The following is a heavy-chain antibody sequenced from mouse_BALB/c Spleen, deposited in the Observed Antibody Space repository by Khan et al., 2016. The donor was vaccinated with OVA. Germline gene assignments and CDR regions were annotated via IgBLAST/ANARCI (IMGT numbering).Heavy chain of an antibody. CDR3: GRGGYSSFDY. V-gene: IGHV1-5*01. Sequence: VQLQQSGTVLARPGASVKMSCKASGYSFTSYLIHWVKQRPGQGLEWIGDIYPGNSDTTYNQKFKDKAKLTAGTSANTAYMEISSLTNEVSAVYYCGRGGYSSFDYWGQGTLVTVSA. CDR2: IYPGNSDT. J-gene: IGHJ3*01. D-gene: IGHD1-3*01. CDR1: GYSFTSYL.